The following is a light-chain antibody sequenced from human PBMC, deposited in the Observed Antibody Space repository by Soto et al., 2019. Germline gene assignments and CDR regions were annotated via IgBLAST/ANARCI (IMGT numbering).Light chain of an antibody. CDR1: QTIKNNY. J-gene: IGKJ4*01. CDR2: GAS. CDR3: QQYGDSPLLT. Sequence: IVLTQSPGTLSLSPGDSATLSCRASQTIKNNYLSWYQQRHGRPPRPLISGASSRATGIPDRFSGSGSGTDFTLTISRLEPEDFAVYFCQQYGDSPLLTFGGGTKVEIK. V-gene: IGKV3-20*01.